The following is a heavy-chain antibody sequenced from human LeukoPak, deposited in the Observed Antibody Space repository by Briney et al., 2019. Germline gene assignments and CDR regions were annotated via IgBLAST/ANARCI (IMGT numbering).Heavy chain of an antibody. J-gene: IGHJ4*02. V-gene: IGHV3-48*01. CDR3: ARDKDWAFDY. Sequence: TGGSLRLSCTAAGFTFSTYSMNWVRQAPGKGLEWVSHISPSSEIISYADSVKGRFTISRDNAENSLYLQMNSLRAEDMAVYYCARDKDWAFDYWGQGTLVPVSS. CDR1: GFTFSTYS. D-gene: IGHD3-9*01. CDR2: ISPSSEII.